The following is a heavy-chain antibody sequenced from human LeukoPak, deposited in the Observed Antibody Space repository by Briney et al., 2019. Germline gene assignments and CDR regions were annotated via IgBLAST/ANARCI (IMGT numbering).Heavy chain of an antibody. Sequence: SETLSLTCTVSGGSISSGGYYWSWIRQHPGKGLEWIGYIYYSGSTYYNPSLKSRVTISVDTSKNQFSLKLSSVTAADTAVYYCAVRSYGKDAFDIWGQGTMVTASS. CDR3: AVRSYGKDAFDI. D-gene: IGHD4-17*01. CDR2: IYYSGST. CDR1: GGSISSGGYY. V-gene: IGHV4-31*03. J-gene: IGHJ3*02.